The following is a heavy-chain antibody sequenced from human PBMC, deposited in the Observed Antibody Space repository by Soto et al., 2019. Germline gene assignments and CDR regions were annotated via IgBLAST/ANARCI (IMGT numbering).Heavy chain of an antibody. Sequence: SETLSLTCAVSGYSISSGYYWGWIRQPPGKGLEWIGSIYHSGSTYYNPSLKSRVTISVDTSKNQFSLKLSSVTAADTAVYYCARDLRADRADDRTLAVFYYDMDVWGQGTTVTVSS. J-gene: IGHJ6*02. V-gene: IGHV4-38-2*02. CDR2: IYHSGST. CDR1: GYSISSGYY. CDR3: ARDLRADRADDRTLAVFYYDMDV. D-gene: IGHD6-19*01.